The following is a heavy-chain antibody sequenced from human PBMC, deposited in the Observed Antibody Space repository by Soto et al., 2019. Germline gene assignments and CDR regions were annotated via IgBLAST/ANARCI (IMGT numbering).Heavy chain of an antibody. Sequence: GVLRLSCAASGFTFSNAWMSWVRQAPGKGLEWVGRIKSKTDGGTTDYAAPVKGRFTISRDDSKDTLYLQMNSLKTEDTAVYYCTTHYYDSSGYYLYFDYWGQGTLVTVSS. V-gene: IGHV3-15*01. CDR3: TTHYYDSSGYYLYFDY. CDR1: GFTFSNAW. J-gene: IGHJ4*02. D-gene: IGHD3-22*01. CDR2: IKSKTDGGTT.